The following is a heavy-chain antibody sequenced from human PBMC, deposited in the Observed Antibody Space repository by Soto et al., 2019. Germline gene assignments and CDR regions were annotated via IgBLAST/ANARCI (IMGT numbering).Heavy chain of an antibody. D-gene: IGHD2-15*01. CDR3: ARDRGLGRWSPYFDF. J-gene: IGHJ4*02. CDR2: IWNDGNNR. Sequence: QVQLVESGGGVVQPGRSLRLSCAASGFSLSDYGIHWVRQAPGKGLEWVAVIWNDGNNRRYADSVRGRFTVSSDNSKKTVYLQMDSLRVEDTAIYYCARDRGLGRWSPYFDFWGQGTLVTVSS. V-gene: IGHV3-33*01. CDR1: GFSLSDYG.